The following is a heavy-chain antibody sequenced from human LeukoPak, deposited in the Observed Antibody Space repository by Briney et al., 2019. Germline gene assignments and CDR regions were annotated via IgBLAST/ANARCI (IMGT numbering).Heavy chain of an antibody. Sequence: GEALKISWKGAGYRFTSYWIGWGRQMPGKGLEGRGIISPGDSDIRYSPSFQGQVTISADKSISTAYLQWSSLKASDTAMYYCARRGADYGDYAWFDPWGQGTLVTVSS. CDR1: GYRFTSYW. J-gene: IGHJ5*02. D-gene: IGHD4-17*01. CDR3: ARRGADYGDYAWFDP. CDR2: ISPGDSDI. V-gene: IGHV5-51*01.